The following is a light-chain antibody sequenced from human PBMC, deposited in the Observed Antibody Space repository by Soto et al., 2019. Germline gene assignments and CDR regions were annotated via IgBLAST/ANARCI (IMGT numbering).Light chain of an antibody. CDR2: TND. J-gene: IGLJ2*01. CDR1: SSNIGSNT. V-gene: IGLV1-44*01. Sequence: QSVLTQPTSVSGTPGQRVTIPCSGSSSNIGSNTVNWYQQLPGTAPKLLIYTNDHRPAGVPDRFSGSKSGTSASLAISGLQSEDEAGYYCATWDDSLNGVVFGGGTKLTVL. CDR3: ATWDDSLNGVV.